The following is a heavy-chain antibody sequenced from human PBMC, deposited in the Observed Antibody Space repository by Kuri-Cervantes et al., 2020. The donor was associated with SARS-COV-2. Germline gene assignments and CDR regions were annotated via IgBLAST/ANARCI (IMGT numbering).Heavy chain of an antibody. CDR3: ARQMMSSITIFGVVITRNWFDP. CDR1: GGSISSSSYY. Sequence: SETLSLTWTVSGGSISSSSYYWGWIRQPPGKGLEWIGSIYYSGSTYYNPSLKSRVTISVDTSKNQFSLKLSSVTAADTAVYYCARQMMSSITIFGVVITRNWFDPWGQGTLVTVSS. V-gene: IGHV4-39*01. CDR2: IYYSGST. J-gene: IGHJ5*02. D-gene: IGHD3-3*01.